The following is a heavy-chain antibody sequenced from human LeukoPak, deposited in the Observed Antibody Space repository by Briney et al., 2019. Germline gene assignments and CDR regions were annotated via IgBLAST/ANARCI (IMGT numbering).Heavy chain of an antibody. D-gene: IGHD3-3*01. Sequence: SETLSLTCTVSGGSISSYYWSWIRQPLGKGLEWIGYIYYSGSTNYNPSLKSRVTISVDTPKNQFSLKLSSVTAADTAVYYCARARVVTRTYWYFDLWGRGTLVTVSS. CDR3: ARARVVTRTYWYFDL. CDR2: IYYSGST. J-gene: IGHJ2*01. V-gene: IGHV4-59*01. CDR1: GGSISSYY.